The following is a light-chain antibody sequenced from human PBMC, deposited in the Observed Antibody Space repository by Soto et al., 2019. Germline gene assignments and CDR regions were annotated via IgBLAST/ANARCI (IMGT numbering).Light chain of an antibody. J-gene: IGKJ1*01. CDR2: KAS. V-gene: IGKV1-5*03. CDR1: QTISSW. CDR3: QHYNSYSEA. Sequence: DIQMTQSTSTLSGSVGDRVTITCRASQTISSWLAWYQQKPGKAPKLLIYKASTLKSGVPSRFSGSGSGTDFTLTSSSLQPDYFATYYFQHYNSYSEAFGQGTKVDI.